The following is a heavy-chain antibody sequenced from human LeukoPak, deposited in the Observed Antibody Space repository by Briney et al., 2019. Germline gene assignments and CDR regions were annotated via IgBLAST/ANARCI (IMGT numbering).Heavy chain of an antibody. J-gene: IGHJ4*02. V-gene: IGHV2-5*02. D-gene: IGHD3-22*01. CDR3: AHRRCYYDSSGYSSCYYFDY. CDR1: GFSLSTSGVG. Sequence: SGPTLVSPTQTLTLTCTFSGFSLSTSGVGVGWIRQPPGKALEWLALIYWDDDKRYSPSLKSRLTIIKDTSKNQVVLTMTNMDPVDTATYYCAHRRCYYDSSGYSSCYYFDYWGQGSLVTVPS. CDR2: IYWDDDK.